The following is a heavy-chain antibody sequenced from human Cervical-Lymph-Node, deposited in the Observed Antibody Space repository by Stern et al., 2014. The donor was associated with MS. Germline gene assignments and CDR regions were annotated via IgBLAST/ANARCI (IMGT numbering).Heavy chain of an antibody. CDR3: ARVGHMYGDDDYYQYYGLDV. CDR2: ITGGSSHI. CDR1: GFPFRDYR. Sequence: EVQLVESGGGLVKPGGSLRLSCAASGFPFRDYRMELVRQAPGKGLEWDSSITGGSSHIYYGDSVKGRFAISRDNAKKALYLQMNSLRAEDTAVYYCARVGHMYGDDDYYQYYGLDVWGQGTTVIVAS. J-gene: IGHJ6*02. D-gene: IGHD2-8*01. V-gene: IGHV3-21*01.